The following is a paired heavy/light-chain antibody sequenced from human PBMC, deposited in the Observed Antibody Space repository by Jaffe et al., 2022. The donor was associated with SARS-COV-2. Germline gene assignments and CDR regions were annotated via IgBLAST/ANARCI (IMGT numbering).Heavy chain of an antibody. CDR1: GYSISSAYY. CDR2: IHHSGIT. J-gene: IGHJ4*02. CDR3: VRDRAYITTDY. Sequence: QVQLQESGPGLVKPSETLSLTCTVSGYSISSAYYWGWIRQPPGKGLEWIATIHHSGITYYNPSLKSRVTISVDTSRNQFSLNLNSVTAADTAVYFCVRDRAYITTDYWGQGTLVTVSS. D-gene: IGHD3-3*01. V-gene: IGHV4-38-2*02.
Light chain of an antibody. CDR3: ASYAGDKGV. CDR1: SSDVGGYNY. Sequence: QSALTQPPSASGSPGQSVTISCTGTSSDVGGYNYVSWYQQHPGKAPKLMIYEVTKRPSGVPDRFSGSKSGNTASLTVSGLQADDEADYYCASYAGDKGVFGGGTKLTVL. CDR2: EVT. J-gene: IGLJ2*01. V-gene: IGLV2-8*01.